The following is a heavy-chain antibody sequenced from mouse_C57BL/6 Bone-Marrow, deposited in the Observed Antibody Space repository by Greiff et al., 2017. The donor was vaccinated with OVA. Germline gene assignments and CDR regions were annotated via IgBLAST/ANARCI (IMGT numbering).Heavy chain of an antibody. CDR2: IYPGDGDT. V-gene: IGHV1-82*01. CDR1: GYAFSSYW. J-gene: IGHJ3*01. D-gene: IGHD2-4*01. Sequence: QVQLQQSGPELVKPGASVKISCKASGYAFSSYWMNWVKQRPGKGLEWIGRIYPGDGDTNYNGKFKGKATLTADKSSSTAYMQLSSLTSEDSAVYFCARKDYDYFAYWGQGTLVTVSA. CDR3: ARKDYDYFAY.